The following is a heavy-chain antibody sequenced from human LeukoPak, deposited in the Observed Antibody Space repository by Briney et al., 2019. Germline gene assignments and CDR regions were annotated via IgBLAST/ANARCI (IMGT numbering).Heavy chain of an antibody. CDR1: GFTFSSYG. Sequence: GRSLRLSCAASGFTFSSYGMHWVRQAPGKGLEWVAVISYDGSNKYYADSVKGRFTISRDNSKNTLYLQMNSLRADDTAVYYCAKDTPLCYFDYWGQGTLVTVSS. CDR2: ISYDGSNK. J-gene: IGHJ4*02. V-gene: IGHV3-30*18. D-gene: IGHD3-16*01. CDR3: AKDTPLCYFDY.